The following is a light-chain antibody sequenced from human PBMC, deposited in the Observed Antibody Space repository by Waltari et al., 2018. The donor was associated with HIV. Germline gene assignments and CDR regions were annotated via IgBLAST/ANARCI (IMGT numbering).Light chain of an antibody. J-gene: IGLJ1*01. V-gene: IGLV2-14*03. CDR2: DVT. Sequence: QSALTQPASVSGSPGQSLTISCTGTRSDVGGYKYVSWYQQYPGKAPKLIIYDVTNRPSGVSNRFSGSKSGNTASLTISGLQAEDEADYYCCSYTSSITGRVFGTGTKVTVL. CDR1: RSDVGGYKY. CDR3: CSYTSSITGRV.